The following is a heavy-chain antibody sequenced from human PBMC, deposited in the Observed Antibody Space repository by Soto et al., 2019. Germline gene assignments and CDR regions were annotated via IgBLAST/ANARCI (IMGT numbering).Heavy chain of an antibody. D-gene: IGHD6-6*01. Sequence: PGGSLRLSCAASGFTFSSYAMSLVRQAPGKGLEWVSAISGSGGSTYYADSVKGRFTVSRDNSKNTLYLQMNSLRAEDTAVYYCAKVVRDDPLDYMDVWGKGTTVTVSS. CDR1: GFTFSSYA. CDR2: ISGSGGST. CDR3: AKVVRDDPLDYMDV. V-gene: IGHV3-23*01. J-gene: IGHJ6*03.